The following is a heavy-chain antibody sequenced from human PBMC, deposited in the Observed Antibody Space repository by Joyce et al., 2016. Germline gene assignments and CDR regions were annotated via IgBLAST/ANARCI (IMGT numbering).Heavy chain of an antibody. J-gene: IGHJ4*02. Sequence: EVQLVQSGGEVKKPGESLKISCKGVGYSFTSYWLGWGRQMPGKGLELMGIINPEDSDTRCSPSFQGQVTISVDRSIKTAHLRWGSLRASDTAIYYCARSAVRGTLSPFFDYWGQGSLVTVSS. CDR2: INPEDSDT. CDR1: GYSFTSYW. CDR3: ARSAVRGTLSPFFDY. V-gene: IGHV5-51*01. D-gene: IGHD3-16*01.